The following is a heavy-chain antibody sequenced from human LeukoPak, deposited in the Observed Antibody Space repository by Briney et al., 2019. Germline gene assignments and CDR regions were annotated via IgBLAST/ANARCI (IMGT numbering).Heavy chain of an antibody. V-gene: IGHV4-61*02. CDR2: IYTSGST. CDR1: GGSISSGSYY. Sequence: PSETLYLTCTVSGGSISSGSYYWSWIRQPAGKGLEWIGRIYTSGSTNYNPSLKSRVTISVDTSKNQFSLKLSSVTAADTAVYYCARGGCSGGSCCVDYWGQGTLVTVSS. J-gene: IGHJ4*02. CDR3: ARGGCSGGSCCVDY. D-gene: IGHD2-15*01.